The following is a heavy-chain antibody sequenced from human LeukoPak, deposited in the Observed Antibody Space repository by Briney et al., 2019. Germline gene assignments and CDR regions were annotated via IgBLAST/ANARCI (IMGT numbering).Heavy chain of an antibody. CDR1: GFTFSGYA. CDR3: STFGGVIVKGHWFDP. D-gene: IGHD3-16*02. J-gene: IGHJ5*02. CDR2: ISNSAVST. V-gene: IGHV3-23*01. Sequence: PGGSLRLSCAASGFTFSGYAMNWVRQAPGKGLEWVSGISNSAVSTYYADSVKGRFTISRDNSKNTLYLQMNSLRAEDTAVYYCSTFGGVIVKGHWFDPWGQGTLVTVSS.